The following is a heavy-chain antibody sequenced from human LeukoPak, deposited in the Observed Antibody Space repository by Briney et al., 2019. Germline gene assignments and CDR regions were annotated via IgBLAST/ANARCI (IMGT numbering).Heavy chain of an antibody. CDR2: ISSSSSYI. CDR3: ARSLRCSGDTCHYFDY. J-gene: IGHJ4*02. CDR1: GFTFSSYA. V-gene: IGHV3-21*01. Sequence: PGGSLRLSCAASGFTFSSYAMSWVRQAPGKGLEWVSSISSSSSYIFYADSVKGRFTISRDNAKNSLYLQINSLRAEDTAVYCCARSLRCSGDTCHYFDYWGQGTLVTVSS. D-gene: IGHD2-15*01.